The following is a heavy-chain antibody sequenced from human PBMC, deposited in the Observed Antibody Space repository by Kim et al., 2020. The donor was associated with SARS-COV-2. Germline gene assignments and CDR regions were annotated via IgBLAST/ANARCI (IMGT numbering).Heavy chain of an antibody. V-gene: IGHV3-30*01. Sequence: AEPVKCRFTISRDNSKNTLYLQMNSLRAEDTAVYYCARSIAGSYYYGMDVWGQGTTVTVSS. J-gene: IGHJ6*02. D-gene: IGHD6-6*01. CDR3: ARSIAGSYYYGMDV.